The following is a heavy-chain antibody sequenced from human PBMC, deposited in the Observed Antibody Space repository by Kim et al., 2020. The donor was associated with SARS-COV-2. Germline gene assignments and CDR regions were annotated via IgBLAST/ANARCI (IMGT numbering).Heavy chain of an antibody. V-gene: IGHV4-59*13. CDR3: ARGTYCSSTGCYIGWFDP. D-gene: IGHD2-2*02. CDR1: GGSMRNYY. CDR2: IYYSGGT. Sequence: SETLSLTCTVSGGSMRNYYWSWIRQPPGRGLEWIGFIYYSGGTNYNPSLKSRVTISVDTSKNQFSLELTSVTAADTAVYYCARGTYCSSTGCYIGWFDPWGQGTLVAVSS. J-gene: IGHJ5*02.